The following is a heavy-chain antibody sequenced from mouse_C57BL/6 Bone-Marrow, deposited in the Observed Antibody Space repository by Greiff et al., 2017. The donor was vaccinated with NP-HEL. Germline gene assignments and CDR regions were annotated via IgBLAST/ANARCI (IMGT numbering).Heavy chain of an antibody. CDR2: IYPRSCNT. CDR1: GYTFTSYG. V-gene: IGHV1-81*01. CDR3: ARSRISFDV. Sequence: QVQLQQSGAELARPGASVKLSCKASGYTFTSYGISWVKQRTGQGLEWIGEIYPRSCNTYYNEKFKGKATLTADKSSSTAYMELRSLTSEDSAVYFCARSRISFDVWGTGTTVTVSS. J-gene: IGHJ1*03. D-gene: IGHD1-2*01.